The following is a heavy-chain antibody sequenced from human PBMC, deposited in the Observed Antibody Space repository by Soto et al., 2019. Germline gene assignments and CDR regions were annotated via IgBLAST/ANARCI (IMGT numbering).Heavy chain of an antibody. CDR2: ISHDGSAK. CDR3: AKDWGNSGWYNWFAS. Sequence: QVQLVESGGGVVQPGRSLSLSCAASGFSFSTTGMHWVRQAPGKGLEWVAMISHDGSAKYYADSVEGRFTISRDISKNTLFLKMNSLRAEDTAVYYCAKDWGNSGWYNWFASWGQGTLVIVSS. CDR1: GFSFSTTG. D-gene: IGHD6-13*01. J-gene: IGHJ5*01. V-gene: IGHV3-30*18.